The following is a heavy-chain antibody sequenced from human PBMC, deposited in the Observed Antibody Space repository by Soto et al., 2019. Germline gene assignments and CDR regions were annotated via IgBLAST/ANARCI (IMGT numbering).Heavy chain of an antibody. CDR3: ASPPLTGYCSGGSCYYFDY. J-gene: IGHJ4*02. CDR2: ISGSGGST. Sequence: EVQLLESGGGLVQPGGSLRLSCAASGFTFSSYAMSWVRQAPGKGLEWVSAISGSGGSTYYADSVKGRFTISRDNSKNKLYLQMNSLRGEDTAVYYCASPPLTGYCSGGSCYYFDYWGQGTLVTVSS. D-gene: IGHD2-15*01. V-gene: IGHV3-23*01. CDR1: GFTFSSYA.